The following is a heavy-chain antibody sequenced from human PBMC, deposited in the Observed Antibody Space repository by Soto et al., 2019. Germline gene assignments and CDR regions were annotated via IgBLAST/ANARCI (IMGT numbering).Heavy chain of an antibody. Sequence: QVQLQESGPGLVKPSQTLSLTCTVSGCSISSGGYYWSWIRQHPGKGLEWIGYIYYSGSTYYNPSIKSRVTISVDTSKTQFSLKLSSVTAADTAVYYCAREKEGCSSTSCYSGVEFEPWGHVTLVTVAS. CDR1: GCSISSGGYY. CDR2: IYYSGST. V-gene: IGHV4-31*03. J-gene: IGHJ5*02. D-gene: IGHD2-2*01. CDR3: AREKEGCSSTSCYSGVEFEP.